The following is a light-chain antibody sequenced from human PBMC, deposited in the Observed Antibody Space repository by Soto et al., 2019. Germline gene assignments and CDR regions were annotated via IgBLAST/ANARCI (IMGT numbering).Light chain of an antibody. CDR2: SNN. CDR1: SSNIGAGYD. J-gene: IGLJ1*01. CDR3: QSYDSTLSGSYV. V-gene: IGLV1-40*01. Sequence: QSVLTQPPSVSGAPGRRVTISCTGSSSNIGAGYDVHWYQQIPGTAPKLLIYSNNNRPSGVPDRFSGSKSGASASLAITGLQAEDEADYYCQSYDSTLSGSYVFGTGTKLTVL.